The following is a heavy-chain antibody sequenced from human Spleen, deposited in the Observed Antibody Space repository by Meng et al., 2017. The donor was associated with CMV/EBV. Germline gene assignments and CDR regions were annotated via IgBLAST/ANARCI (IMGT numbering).Heavy chain of an antibody. CDR3: VANYYDSNGYTYTDY. V-gene: IGHV1-2*02. CDR1: GPTFAGYY. D-gene: IGHD3-22*01. Sequence: SGPTFAGYYMHLVRPVPGQGLEWVGWVSPDSGATLYSQRVQGRVTMTWDTATTTIYMDLSSLRYDDTAVYYCVANYYDSNGYTYTDYWGQGTLVTVSS. J-gene: IGHJ4*02. CDR2: VSPDSGAT.